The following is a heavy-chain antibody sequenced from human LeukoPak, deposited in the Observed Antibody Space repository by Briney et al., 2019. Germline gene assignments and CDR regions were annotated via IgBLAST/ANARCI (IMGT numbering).Heavy chain of an antibody. J-gene: IGHJ4*02. CDR2: ISYDGSNK. D-gene: IGHD2-2*01. V-gene: IGHV3-30-3*01. Sequence: GGSLRLSCAASGFTFSSYAMHWVRQAPGKGLEWVAVISYDGSNKYYADSVKGRFTISRDNSKNTLYLQMSSLRAEDTAVYYCARVIGDCSSTSCYVREFDYWGQGTLVTVSS. CDR3: ARVIGDCSSTSCYVREFDY. CDR1: GFTFSSYA.